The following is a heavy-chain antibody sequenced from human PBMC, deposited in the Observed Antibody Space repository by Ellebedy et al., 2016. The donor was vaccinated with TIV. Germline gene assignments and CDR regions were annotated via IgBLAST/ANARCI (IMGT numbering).Heavy chain of an antibody. D-gene: IGHD1-26*01. J-gene: IGHJ4*02. CDR2: IQHDGSET. V-gene: IGHV3-7*01. CDR3: ARDKIVGATYFDY. CDR1: GFTFSSYW. Sequence: GGSLRLXCAASGFTFSSYWMGWVRQAPGKGLEWVAIIQHDGSETFYVDSVKGRFTVSRDNAVNSLYLQMNSLRAEDTAVYYCARDKIVGATYFDYWGQGTLVTVSS.